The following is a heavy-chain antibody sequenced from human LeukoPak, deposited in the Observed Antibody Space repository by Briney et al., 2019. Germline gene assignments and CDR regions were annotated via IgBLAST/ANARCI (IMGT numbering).Heavy chain of an antibody. CDR3: ASEHCSSTSCYFDY. D-gene: IGHD2-2*01. J-gene: IGHJ4*02. CDR2: KPYDGSNK. V-gene: IGHV3-30-3*01. Sequence: GGSLRLSCAASGFTFSSYAMHWVRQAPGKGLEWVAVKPYDGSNKYYADSVKGRFTISRDNSKNTLYLQMNSLRAEDTAVYYCASEHCSSTSCYFDYWGQGTLVTVSS. CDR1: GFTFSSYA.